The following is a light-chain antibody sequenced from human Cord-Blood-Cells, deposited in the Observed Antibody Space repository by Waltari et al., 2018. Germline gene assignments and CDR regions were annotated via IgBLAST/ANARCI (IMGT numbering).Light chain of an antibody. Sequence: QSALTQPASVSGSPGQSLTISCTGTRTDVGGYHYVSWYQQHPGKAPKLMIYEVSNRPSGVSNRFSGSKSGNTASLTISGLQAEDEADYYCSSYTSSSTYVFGTGTKVTVL. J-gene: IGLJ1*01. V-gene: IGLV2-14*01. CDR1: RTDVGGYHY. CDR3: SSYTSSSTYV. CDR2: EVS.